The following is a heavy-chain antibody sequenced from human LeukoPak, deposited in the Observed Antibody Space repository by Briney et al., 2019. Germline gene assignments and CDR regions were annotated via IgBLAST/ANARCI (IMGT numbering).Heavy chain of an antibody. V-gene: IGHV1-2*02. CDR3: ARDFGAFTIFGVVTNWFDP. J-gene: IGHJ5*02. CDR2: INPNSGGT. Sequence: ASVKVSCKASGYTFTGYYMHWVRQAPGQGLEWMGWINPNSGGTNYAQKFQGRATMTRDTSISTAYMELSRLRSDDTAVYYCARDFGAFTIFGVVTNWFDPWGQGTLVTVSS. D-gene: IGHD3-3*01. CDR1: GYTFTGYY.